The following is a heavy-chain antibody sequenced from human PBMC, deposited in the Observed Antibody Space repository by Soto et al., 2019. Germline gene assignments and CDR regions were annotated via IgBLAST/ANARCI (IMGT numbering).Heavy chain of an antibody. CDR1: CYSFTSYW. Sequence: GESLKISCQVSCYSFTSYWIGWLRQTPGKVLEWMGMIYPGDSDTRYSLSFQGQVTISADKSISAAFLQWSSLKASDTAMYYCVRPFDSSGWYDYGGQGTRVT. J-gene: IGHJ4*02. V-gene: IGHV5-51*01. CDR3: VRPFDSSGWYDY. D-gene: IGHD6-19*01. CDR2: IYPGDSDT.